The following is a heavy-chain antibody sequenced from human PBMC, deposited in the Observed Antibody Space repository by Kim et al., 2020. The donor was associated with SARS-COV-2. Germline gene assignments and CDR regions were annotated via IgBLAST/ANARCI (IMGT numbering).Heavy chain of an antibody. CDR1: GDSVSSTRAS. CDR2: TYHRSKWYA. J-gene: IGHJ4*02. CDR3: AKGGEGITVSLFDS. D-gene: IGHD6-19*01. Sequence: SQTLSLTCAISGDSVSSTRASWNWIRKSPSRGLEWLGRTYHRSKWYADYAVSVRSRLTVNVDTSKNQFSLQLNSVTTEDTAVYYCAKGGEGITVSLFDSWGQGTLVTVSS. V-gene: IGHV6-1*01.